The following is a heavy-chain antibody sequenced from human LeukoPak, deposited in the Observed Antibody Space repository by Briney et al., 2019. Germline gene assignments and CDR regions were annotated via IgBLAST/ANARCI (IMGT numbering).Heavy chain of an antibody. CDR1: GFTVSSNY. CDR3: ARVTYGKNYFDY. Sequence: GGSLRLSCAASGFTVSSNYMSWVRQAPGKGLEWVSVIYRDGSTYYADSVKGRFTISRDNSKNTLYLQMNSLRAEDTAVYYCARVTYGKNYFDYWGRGTLVTVSS. J-gene: IGHJ4*02. CDR2: IYRDGST. V-gene: IGHV3-53*01. D-gene: IGHD3-10*01.